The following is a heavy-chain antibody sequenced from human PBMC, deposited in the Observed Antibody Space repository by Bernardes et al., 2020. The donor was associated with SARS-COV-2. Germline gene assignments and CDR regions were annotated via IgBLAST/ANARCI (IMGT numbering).Heavy chain of an antibody. Sequence: LSLTCAVYGGSFSGYYWSWIRQPPGKGLEWIGEINHSGSTNYNPSLKSRVTISVDTSKNQFSLKLSSVTAADTAVYFCARGLRGYSSGWYYYGYWGQGTLVTVSS. V-gene: IGHV4-34*01. J-gene: IGHJ4*02. CDR2: INHSGST. CDR3: ARGLRGYSSGWYYYGY. D-gene: IGHD6-19*01. CDR1: GGSFSGYY.